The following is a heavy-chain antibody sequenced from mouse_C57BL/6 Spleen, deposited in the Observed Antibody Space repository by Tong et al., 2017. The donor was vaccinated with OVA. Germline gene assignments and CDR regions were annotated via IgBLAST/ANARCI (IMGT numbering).Heavy chain of an antibody. V-gene: IGHV1-18*01. CDR3: ARSVPVDY. J-gene: IGHJ2*01. Sequence: EVQLQESGPELVKPGASVKIPCKASGYTFTDYNMDWVKQSHGKSLEWIGDINPNNGGTSYNQKFKGKATLTVDKSSSTAYMELRSLTSEDSAVYYCARSVPVDYWGQGTTLTVSS. CDR2: INPNNGGT. CDR1: GYTFTDYN.